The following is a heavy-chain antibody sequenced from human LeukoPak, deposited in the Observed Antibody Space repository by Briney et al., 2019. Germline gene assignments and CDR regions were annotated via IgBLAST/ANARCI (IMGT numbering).Heavy chain of an antibody. CDR3: ARVRTDGYNSPYFDY. Sequence: SVKVSCKASGGTFSSYAISWVRQAPGQGLEWMGRIIPILGIANYAQKFQGRVTITADKSTSTAYMELSGLRSEDTAVYYCARVRTDGYNSPYFDYWGQGTLVTVSS. D-gene: IGHD5-12*01. V-gene: IGHV1-69*04. CDR2: IIPILGIA. CDR1: GGTFSSYA. J-gene: IGHJ4*02.